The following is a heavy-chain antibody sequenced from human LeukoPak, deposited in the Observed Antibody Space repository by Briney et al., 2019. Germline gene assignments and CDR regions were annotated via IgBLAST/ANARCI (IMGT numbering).Heavy chain of an antibody. D-gene: IGHD2-21*02. CDR2: MNPNSGNT. Sequence: ASVKVSCKASGYTFTSYDINWVRQATGQGLEWMGWMNPNSGNTGYAQKFQGRVTMTRNTSIGTAYMELSSLRSEDTAVYYCARVYLTDYYYYMDVWGKGTTVTISS. CDR3: ARVYLTDYYYYMDV. CDR1: GYTFTSYD. V-gene: IGHV1-8*01. J-gene: IGHJ6*03.